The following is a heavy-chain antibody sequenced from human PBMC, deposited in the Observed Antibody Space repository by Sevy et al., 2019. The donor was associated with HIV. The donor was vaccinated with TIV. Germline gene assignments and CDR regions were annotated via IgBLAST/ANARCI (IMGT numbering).Heavy chain of an antibody. CDR2: IRSKAYGGTT. Sequence: GGSLRLSCTASAFTFGDYARSWFRQAPGKGLEWVGFIRSKAYGGTTEYAASVKGRFTISRDDSKSIAYLQMNSLKTEDTAVYYCTRASSGWGFYYYGMDVWGQGTTVTVSS. CDR3: TRASSGWGFYYYGMDV. D-gene: IGHD6-19*01. CDR1: AFTFGDYA. V-gene: IGHV3-49*03. J-gene: IGHJ6*02.